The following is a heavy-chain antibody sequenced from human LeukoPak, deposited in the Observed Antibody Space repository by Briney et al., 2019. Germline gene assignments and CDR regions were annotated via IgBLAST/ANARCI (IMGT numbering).Heavy chain of an antibody. CDR3: ARLSRTLSGLYYYYYMDV. J-gene: IGHJ6*03. V-gene: IGHV4-39*01. D-gene: IGHD1-1*01. CDR2: IYYSGST. Sequence: PSETLSLTCTVSGGSISSSSYYWGWIRQPPGKGLEWIGSIYYSGSTYYNPSLKSRVTISVDTSKNQFSLKLSSVTAADTAVYYCARLSRTLSGLYYYYYMDVWGKGTTVTISS. CDR1: GGSISSSSYY.